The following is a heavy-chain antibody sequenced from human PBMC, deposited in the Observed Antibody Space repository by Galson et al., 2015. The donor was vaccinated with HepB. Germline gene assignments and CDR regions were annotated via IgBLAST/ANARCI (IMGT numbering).Heavy chain of an antibody. CDR2: IWYDGSNK. Sequence: SLRLSCAASGFTFSSYGMHWVRQAPGKGLEWVAVIWYDGSNKYYADSVKGRFTISRDNSKNTLYLQMNSLRAEDTAVYYCAERYYYGSGSLDYWGQGTLVTVSS. V-gene: IGHV3-33*06. CDR1: GFTFSSYG. J-gene: IGHJ4*02. D-gene: IGHD3-10*01. CDR3: AERYYYGSGSLDY.